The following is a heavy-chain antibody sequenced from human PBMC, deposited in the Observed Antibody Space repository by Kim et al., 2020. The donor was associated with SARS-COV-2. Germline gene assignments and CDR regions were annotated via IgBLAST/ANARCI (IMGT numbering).Heavy chain of an antibody. Sequence: SETLSLTCAVYGGSFSGYYWSWIRQPPGKGLEWIGEINHSGSTNYNPSLKSRVTISVDTSKNQFSLKLSSVTAADTAVYYCARSVSVTIFGVVNYGMDVWGQATTVTVSS. J-gene: IGHJ6*02. CDR1: GGSFSGYY. D-gene: IGHD3-3*01. CDR3: ARSVSVTIFGVVNYGMDV. CDR2: INHSGST. V-gene: IGHV4-34*01.